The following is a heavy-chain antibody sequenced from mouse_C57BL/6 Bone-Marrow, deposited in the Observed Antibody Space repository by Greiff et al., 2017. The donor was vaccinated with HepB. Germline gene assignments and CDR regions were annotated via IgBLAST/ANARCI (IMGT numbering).Heavy chain of an antibody. D-gene: IGHD2-1*01. CDR2: NNPNNGGT. Sequence: VQLQQSGPELVKPGASVKIPCKASGYTFTDYNMDWVKQSHGKSLEWIGDNNPNNGGTIYNQKFKGKATLTVDKSSSTAYMELRSLTSEDTAVYYCARSPLYYGTFYWYFDVWGTGTTVTVSS. V-gene: IGHV1-18*01. CDR3: ARSPLYYGTFYWYFDV. J-gene: IGHJ1*03. CDR1: GYTFTDYN.